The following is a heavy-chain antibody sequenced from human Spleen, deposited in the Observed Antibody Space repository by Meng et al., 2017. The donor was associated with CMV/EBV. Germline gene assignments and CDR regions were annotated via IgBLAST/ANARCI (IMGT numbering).Heavy chain of an antibody. J-gene: IGHJ4*02. CDR3: ARQIEFWSGAWYYFDY. CDR1: DGSFSTYY. V-gene: IGHV4-34*01. CDR2: INHSGST. Sequence: SETLSLTCAVYDGSFSTYYWSWIRQPPGKGLEWIGEINHSGSTNYNPSLKSRVTISVDTSKNQFSLKLSSVTAADTAVYYCARQIEFWSGAWYYFDYWGQGTLVTVSS. D-gene: IGHD3-3*01.